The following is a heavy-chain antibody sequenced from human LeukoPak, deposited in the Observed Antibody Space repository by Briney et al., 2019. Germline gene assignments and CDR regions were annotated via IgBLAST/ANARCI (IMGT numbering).Heavy chain of an antibody. CDR2: ISYDGSNK. J-gene: IGHJ4*02. CDR3: ARAPGWQLVSVDY. CDR1: GFTFSGYW. Sequence: GGSLRPSCVASGFTFSGYWMNWARQAPGKGLEWVAVISYDGSNKYYADSVKGRFTISRDNSKNTLYLQMNSLRAEDTAVYYCARAPGWQLVSVDYWGQGTLVTVSS. D-gene: IGHD6-6*01. V-gene: IGHV3-30-3*01.